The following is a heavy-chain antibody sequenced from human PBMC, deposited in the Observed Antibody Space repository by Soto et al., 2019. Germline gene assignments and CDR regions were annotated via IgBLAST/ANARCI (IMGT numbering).Heavy chain of an antibody. V-gene: IGHV3-7*05. CDR1: GFTISTYW. CDR2: INQGGSEN. CDR3: ARDRGNGYYGQDPWGMDV. Sequence: EVQLVESGGGLVQPGGSLRLSCGVSGFTISTYWMSWVRRTPGKGLEWVGNINQGGSENFYAGSVRGRFSISRDNARNTVYLQMKSLRAADTAVYFCARDRGNGYYGQDPWGMDVWGQGTTVTVSS. J-gene: IGHJ6*02. D-gene: IGHD3-22*01.